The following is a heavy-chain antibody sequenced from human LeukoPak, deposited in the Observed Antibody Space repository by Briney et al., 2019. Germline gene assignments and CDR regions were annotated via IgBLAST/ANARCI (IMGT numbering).Heavy chain of an antibody. CDR2: ISGDGGST. CDR3: AKDILSEQWHDAFDI. D-gene: IGHD6-19*01. V-gene: IGHV3-43*02. Sequence: HPGGSLRLSCAASGFIFDDYAMYWVRQAPGKGLEWVSLISGDGGSTYYADSVKGRFTISRDNSKNSLFLQMNSLRTEDTALYYCAKDILSEQWHDAFDIWGQGTMVTVSS. CDR1: GFIFDDYA. J-gene: IGHJ3*02.